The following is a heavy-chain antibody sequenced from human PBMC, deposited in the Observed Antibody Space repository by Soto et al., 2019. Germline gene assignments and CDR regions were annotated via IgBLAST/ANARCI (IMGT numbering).Heavy chain of an antibody. CDR1: GYTFTSYA. D-gene: IGHD6-19*01. CDR2: INAGNGNT. CDR3: ARDTDSKRYSSGWNV. V-gene: IGHV1-3*01. Sequence: ASVKVSCKASGYTFTSYAMHWVRQAPGQRLEWMGWINAGNGNTKYSQKFQGRVTITRDTSASTAYMELSSLRSEDTAVYYCARDTDSKRYSSGWNVWGQGTTVTVSS. J-gene: IGHJ6*02.